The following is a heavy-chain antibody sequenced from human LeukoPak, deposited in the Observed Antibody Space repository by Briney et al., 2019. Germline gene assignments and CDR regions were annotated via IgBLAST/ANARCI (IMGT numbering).Heavy chain of an antibody. Sequence: GGSLRLSCAVSGFTFSIYAMSWVRQAPGKGLEWVSVVSGSGTSTFYADSVRGRFTISRDNSKNTLYLQMNSLRAEDTAVYYCAKTGTPWYYFDYWGQGTLVTVSS. D-gene: IGHD6-13*01. V-gene: IGHV3-23*01. CDR1: GFTFSIYA. CDR3: AKTGTPWYYFDY. CDR2: VSGSGTST. J-gene: IGHJ4*02.